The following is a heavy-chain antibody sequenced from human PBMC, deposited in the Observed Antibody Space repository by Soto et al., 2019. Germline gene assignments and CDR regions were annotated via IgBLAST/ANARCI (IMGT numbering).Heavy chain of an antibody. J-gene: IGHJ4*02. D-gene: IGHD3-10*01. Sequence: EVQLVESGGGLIQPGGSLRLSCAVSGFTVSNNYMSWVRQAPGKGLEGVSVIYSGGYTAYGDSVKGRFTISRDNSKNTLYPQIKTLRPDARAFFFCATHPGGGGYWGQGTLVTVSS. CDR1: GFTVSNNY. V-gene: IGHV3-53*01. CDR3: ATHPGGGGY. CDR2: IYSGGYT.